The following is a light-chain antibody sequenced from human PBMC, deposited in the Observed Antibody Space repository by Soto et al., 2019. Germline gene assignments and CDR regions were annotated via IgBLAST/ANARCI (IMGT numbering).Light chain of an antibody. Sequence: QSALTQPASVSGSPGQSITISCTGTSSDVGAYDYVSWFQQYPGKAPKLMIYDVTDRPSGVSDRFFGSKSGNTASLTISGLQAEDEADYYCSSYTSGSTPYVFGTFTKVTLL. CDR3: SSYTSGSTPYV. J-gene: IGLJ1*01. CDR2: DVT. CDR1: SSDVGAYDY. V-gene: IGLV2-14*03.